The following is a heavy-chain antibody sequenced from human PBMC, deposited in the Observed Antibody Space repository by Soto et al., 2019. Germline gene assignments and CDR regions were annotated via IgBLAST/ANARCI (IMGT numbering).Heavy chain of an antibody. CDR3: ASGLYYAGSGSCYMDLGIDY. CDR2: INHSGST. D-gene: IGHD3-10*01. Sequence: SQTLCLTWAVDGGTLSGFYWSWLRHPPGKGLEWIGEINHSGSTNYNPSLKSRVTISVDTSKNQFSLKLSSVTAADTAVYYCASGLYYAGSGSCYMDLGIDYWRKGNLVTVS. V-gene: IGHV4-34*01. CDR1: GGTLSGFY. J-gene: IGHJ4*02.